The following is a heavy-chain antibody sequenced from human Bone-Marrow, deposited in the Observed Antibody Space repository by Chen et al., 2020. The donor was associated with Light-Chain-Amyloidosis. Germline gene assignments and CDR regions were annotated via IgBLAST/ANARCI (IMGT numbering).Heavy chain of an antibody. CDR3: ARDQVEYKFFYYMDV. D-gene: IGHD6-6*01. J-gene: IGHJ6*03. V-gene: IGHV3-21*06. Sequence: EVQLVESGGGLVQPGGSLRLSCAASGFTFASYTMNWVRQAPGKGLEWVSSIDSSGTYINYADSTRGRFSISRDNAKNSLYLQITSLRAEDTAVYYCARDQVEYKFFYYMDVWGKGTTVTVSS. CDR2: IDSSGTYI. CDR1: GFTFASYT.